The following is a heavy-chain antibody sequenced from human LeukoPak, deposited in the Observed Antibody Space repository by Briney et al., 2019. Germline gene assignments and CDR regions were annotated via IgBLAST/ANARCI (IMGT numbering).Heavy chain of an antibody. J-gene: IGHJ4*02. V-gene: IGHV4-34*01. CDR1: GGSFSGYY. D-gene: IGHD2-15*01. CDR3: ARVLGSSPLD. CDR2: INHSGST. Sequence: SETLSLTCAVYGGSFSGYYWSWIRRPPGKGLEWIGEINHSGSTNYNPSLKSRVTISVDTSKNQFSLKLSSVTAADTAVYYCARVLGSSPLDWGQGTLVTVSS.